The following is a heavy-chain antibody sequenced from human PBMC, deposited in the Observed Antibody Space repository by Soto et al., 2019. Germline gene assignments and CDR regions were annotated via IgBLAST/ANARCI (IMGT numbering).Heavy chain of an antibody. J-gene: IGHJ4*02. D-gene: IGHD3-22*01. CDR1: GYTFTDYG. CDR3: ARRKGDYYDSSGYHYYFDD. V-gene: IGHV1-18*04. Sequence: ASVKVSCKASGYTFTDYGISWVRQAPGQGLEWIGWISAYNGNTNNAQKLQDRVTMTTDSSTSTAYMELRSLRSDDTAVYYCARRKGDYYDSSGYHYYFDDWGQGTLVTVSS. CDR2: ISAYNGNT.